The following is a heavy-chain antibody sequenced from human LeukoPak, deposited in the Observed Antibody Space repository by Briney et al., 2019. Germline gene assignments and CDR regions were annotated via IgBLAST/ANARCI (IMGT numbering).Heavy chain of an antibody. CDR3: ARRQYSGYDFDF. CDR1: GYIFTNYW. Sequence: HGESLKISCKASGYIFTNYWIGWVRQMPGKGLEWMGIIYPRDSDTRYSPSFQGRVTVSADKSISTAYLQWNTLEASDTAMYYCARRQYSGYDFDFWGQGTLVTVSS. J-gene: IGHJ4*02. V-gene: IGHV5-51*01. CDR2: IYPRDSDT. D-gene: IGHD5-12*01.